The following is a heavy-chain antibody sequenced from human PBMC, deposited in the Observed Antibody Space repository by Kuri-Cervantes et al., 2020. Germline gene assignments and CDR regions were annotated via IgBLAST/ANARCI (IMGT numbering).Heavy chain of an antibody. CDR3: AKDGGIVVAKYYFDY. J-gene: IGHJ4*02. V-gene: IGHV3-33*06. D-gene: IGHD3-22*01. CDR1: GFTFSNYG. CDR2: IWYDRSDK. Sequence: GGSLRLSCAASGFTFSNYGMHWVRQAPGKGLEWVAIIWYDRSDKYYADSVKGRFTISRDNSKNTLYLQMNSLRAEDAAVYYCAKDGGIVVAKYYFDYWGQGTLVTVSS.